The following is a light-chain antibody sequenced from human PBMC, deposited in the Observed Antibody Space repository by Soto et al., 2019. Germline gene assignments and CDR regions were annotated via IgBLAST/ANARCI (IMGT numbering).Light chain of an antibody. CDR3: QPHNNWPRT. CDR2: ETS. Sequence: EIVITQSPATLSVSPGEVVTLSCRASQGIGDTLAWYQHKPGQTPRLLIYETSTMATGVPARFRGRRSGRQFSLTINSLQSEDFAIYYCQPHNNWPRTFGGRTKVDIK. J-gene: IGKJ4*01. V-gene: IGKV3-15*01. CDR1: QGIGDT.